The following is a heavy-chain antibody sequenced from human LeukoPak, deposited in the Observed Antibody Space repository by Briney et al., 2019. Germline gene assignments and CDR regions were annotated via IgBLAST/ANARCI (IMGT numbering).Heavy chain of an antibody. CDR2: ISYDGSNK. CDR1: GCTFRSYA. Sequence: PGWSQTVSCAASGCTFRSYAMQWVDQAAGKGLEGVAVISYDGSNKYYAHSVKGRFTISRDNSKNTLYLQMNSLRAEDTAVYNCAREVEMATIYDYWGQGTLITVSS. D-gene: IGHD5-12*01. V-gene: IGHV3-30-3*01. J-gene: IGHJ4*02. CDR3: AREVEMATIYDY.